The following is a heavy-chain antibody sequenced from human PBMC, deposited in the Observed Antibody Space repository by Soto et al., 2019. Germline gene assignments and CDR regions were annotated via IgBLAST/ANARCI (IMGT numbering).Heavy chain of an antibody. CDR3: ARDRGNGYYGQDTWGMDV. J-gene: IGHJ6*02. CDR2: INQGGSEN. V-gene: IGHV3-7*05. CDR1: GFTISTYW. Sequence: EVQLVESGGGLVQPGGSLRLSCGVSGFTISTYWMSWVHRTPGKGLEWVGNINQGGSENFYAGSVRGRFSISRDNARNTVYLQMKSLRAADTAVYFCARDRGNGYYGQDTWGMDVWGQGTTVTVSS. D-gene: IGHD3-22*01.